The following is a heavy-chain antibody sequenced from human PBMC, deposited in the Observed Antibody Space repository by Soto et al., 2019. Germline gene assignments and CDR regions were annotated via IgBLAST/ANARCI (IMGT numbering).Heavy chain of an antibody. CDR2: INAGNGNT. CDR1: GYTFTSYA. Sequence: GASVKVSCKASGYTFTSYAMHWVRQAPGQRLEWMGWINAGNGNTKYSQKFQGRVTITRDTSASTAYMELSSLGSEDTAVYYCAREPSNWNYPDYWGQGTLVTVSS. J-gene: IGHJ4*02. D-gene: IGHD1-7*01. V-gene: IGHV1-3*01. CDR3: AREPSNWNYPDY.